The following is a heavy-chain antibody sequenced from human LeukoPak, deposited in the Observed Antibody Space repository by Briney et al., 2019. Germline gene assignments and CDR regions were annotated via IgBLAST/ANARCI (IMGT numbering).Heavy chain of an antibody. CDR1: GYTFTSYY. J-gene: IGHJ3*02. Sequence: ASVKVSCKASGYTFTSYYMHWVRQAPGQGLEWMGIINPSGGSTSYAQKFQGRVTITRNTSISTAYMELSSLRSEDTAVYYCAREISSGYPHDAFDIWGQGTMVTVSS. V-gene: IGHV1-46*01. CDR2: INPSGGST. CDR3: AREISSGYPHDAFDI. D-gene: IGHD3-22*01.